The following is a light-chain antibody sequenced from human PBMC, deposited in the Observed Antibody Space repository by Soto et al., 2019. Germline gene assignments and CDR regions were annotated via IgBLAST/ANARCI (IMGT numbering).Light chain of an antibody. CDR1: QSISSW. V-gene: IGKV1-5*03. CDR2: KAS. Sequence: DIQMTQSPSTLSASVGDRVTITWRASQSISSWLAWYQQKPGKAPKLLIYKASSLESGVPSRFSGSGSGTEFTLTISSLQPDDFATYYCQQYNSSPWTFGQGTKVEIK. J-gene: IGKJ1*01. CDR3: QQYNSSPWT.